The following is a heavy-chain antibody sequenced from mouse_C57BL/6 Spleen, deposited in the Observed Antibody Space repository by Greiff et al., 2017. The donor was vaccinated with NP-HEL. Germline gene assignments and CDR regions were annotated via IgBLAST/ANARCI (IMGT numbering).Heavy chain of an antibody. V-gene: IGHV2-5*01. Sequence: VQGVESGPGLVQPSQSLSITCTVSGFSLTSYGVHWVRQSPGKGLEWLGVIWRGGSTDYNAAFMSRLSITKDNSKSQVFFKMNSLQADDTAIYYCAKKNYGPLSMDYWGQGTSVTVSS. CDR2: IWRGGST. CDR3: AKKNYGPLSMDY. J-gene: IGHJ4*01. CDR1: GFSLTSYG. D-gene: IGHD1-1*01.